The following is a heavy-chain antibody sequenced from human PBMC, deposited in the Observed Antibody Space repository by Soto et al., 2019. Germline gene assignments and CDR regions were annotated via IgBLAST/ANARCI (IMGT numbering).Heavy chain of an antibody. V-gene: IGHV1-18*01. CDR2: IATYNSNK. Sequence: VSVKVSCKTSGDTFTNFGLSWVRQAPGQGLEWMGWIATYNSNKNYAQKFQGRLTLTTDTSTSTGYMELKSLEYDDTAVYYCARVLRGVVNWFDPWGQGTLVTVSS. CDR1: GDTFTNFG. D-gene: IGHD3-10*01. J-gene: IGHJ5*02. CDR3: ARVLRGVVNWFDP.